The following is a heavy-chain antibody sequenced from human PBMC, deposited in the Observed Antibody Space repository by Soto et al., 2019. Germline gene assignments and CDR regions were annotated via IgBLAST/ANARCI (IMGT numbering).Heavy chain of an antibody. J-gene: IGHJ5*02. V-gene: IGHV4-4*07. CDR2: IFANGHT. CDR3: VASLAASGLNWLDP. CDR1: GASISEKY. D-gene: IGHD6-13*01. Sequence: SETLSLTCIVSGASISEKYWNWVRQTPGKGLEWIGLIFANGHTDYSPSLKSRVTMSVDASKNQFSLRLTSMTAADTAVYYCVASLAASGLNWLDPWGRGTLVTVS.